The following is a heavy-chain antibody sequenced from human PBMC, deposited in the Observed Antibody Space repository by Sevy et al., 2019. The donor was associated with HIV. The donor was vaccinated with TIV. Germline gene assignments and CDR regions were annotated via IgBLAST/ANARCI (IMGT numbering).Heavy chain of an antibody. Sequence: ASVKVSCKASGYTFTSYGISWVRQAPGQGLEWMGWISAYNGNTNYAQKPQGRVTMTTDTSTSTAYMELRSLRSDDTAVYYCARGSTVTTYYYYYYYMDVWGKGTTVTVSS. V-gene: IGHV1-18*04. CDR2: ISAYNGNT. CDR3: ARGSTVTTYYYYYYYMDV. J-gene: IGHJ6*03. D-gene: IGHD4-17*01. CDR1: GYTFTSYG.